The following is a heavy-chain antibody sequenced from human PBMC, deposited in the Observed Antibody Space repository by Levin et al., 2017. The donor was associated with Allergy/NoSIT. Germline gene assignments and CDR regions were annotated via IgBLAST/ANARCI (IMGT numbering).Heavy chain of an antibody. D-gene: IGHD3-10*02. V-gene: IGHV4-34*01. CDR2: INHSGST. J-gene: IGHJ6*03. CDR3: ARALNVGEKYYYYYYMDD. CDR1: GGSFSGYY. Sequence: SQTLSLTCAVYGGSFSGYYWSWIRQPPGKGLEWIGEINHSGSTNYNPSLKSRVTISVDTSKNQFSLKLSSVTAADTAVYYCARALNVGEKYYYYYYMDDWGKGTTVTVSS.